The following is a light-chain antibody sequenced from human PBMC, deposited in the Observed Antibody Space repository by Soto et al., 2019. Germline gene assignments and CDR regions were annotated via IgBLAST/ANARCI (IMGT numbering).Light chain of an antibody. V-gene: IGKV1-5*03. CDR3: QQYKSYSRT. CDR2: KAS. J-gene: IGKJ1*01. CDR1: QSISNW. Sequence: DIQMTQSPSTLSASVGDRVTITCRASQSISNWLAWYQQKPGKAPNLLIYKASSLETGVPSRFSGSGSGTEFTLTVSSLQPDDFASYYCQQYKSYSRTFGQVTKVEI.